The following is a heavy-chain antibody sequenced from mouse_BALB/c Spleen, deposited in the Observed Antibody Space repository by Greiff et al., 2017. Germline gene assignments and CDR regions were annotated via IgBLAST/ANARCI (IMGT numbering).Heavy chain of an antibody. CDR2: ISSGGST. CDR1: GFTFSSYA. J-gene: IGHJ4*01. V-gene: IGHV5-6-5*01. CDR3: ARGKSTAFYYAMDY. Sequence: EVQGVESGGGLVKPGGSLKLSCAASGFTFSSYAMSWVRQTPEKRLEWVASISSGGSTYYPDSVKGRFTISRDNARNILYLQMSSLRSEDTAMYYCARGKSTAFYYAMDYWGQGTSVTVSS. D-gene: IGHD1-2*01.